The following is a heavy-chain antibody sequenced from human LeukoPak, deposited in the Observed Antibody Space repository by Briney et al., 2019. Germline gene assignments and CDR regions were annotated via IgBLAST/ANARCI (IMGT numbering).Heavy chain of an antibody. CDR3: ASLSSSWPTGLFDY. Sequence: SQTLSLTCTVSGGSISSGDYYWSWIRQPPGKGLEWIGYIYYSGSTYYNPSLKSRVTISVDTSKNQFSLKLSSVTAADTAVYYCASLSSSWPTGLFDYWGQGTLVTVSS. J-gene: IGHJ4*02. CDR2: IYYSGST. V-gene: IGHV4-30-4*08. D-gene: IGHD6-13*01. CDR1: GGSISSGDYY.